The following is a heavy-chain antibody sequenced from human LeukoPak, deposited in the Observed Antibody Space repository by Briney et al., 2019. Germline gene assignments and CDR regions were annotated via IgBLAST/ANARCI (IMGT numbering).Heavy chain of an antibody. D-gene: IGHD1-26*01. CDR3: ARRVNSGNYYYFDY. CDR2: IYPGDSDT. Sequence: GESLKISCKASGSSFTSHWIGWVRQMPGKGLEWIGIIYPGDSDTRYSPSFQGQVTISADKSITTAYLQWSGLEASDTAMYYCARRVNSGNYYYFDYWGQGTLVTVSS. V-gene: IGHV5-51*01. J-gene: IGHJ4*02. CDR1: GSSFTSHW.